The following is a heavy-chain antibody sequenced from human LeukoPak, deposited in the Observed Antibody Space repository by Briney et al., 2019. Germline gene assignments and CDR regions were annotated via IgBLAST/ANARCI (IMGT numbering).Heavy chain of an antibody. CDR3: ARRNILTEGEAFDI. J-gene: IGHJ3*02. CDR2: IYHSGST. D-gene: IGHD3-9*01. V-gene: IGHV4-30-2*01. CDR1: GGSISSGGYS. Sequence: SQTLSLTCAVSGGSISSGGYSWSWIRQPPGKGLEWIGYIYHSGSTYYNPSLKSRVTISVDRSKNQFSLKLNSVTAADTAVYYCARRNILTEGEAFDIWGQGTMVTVSS.